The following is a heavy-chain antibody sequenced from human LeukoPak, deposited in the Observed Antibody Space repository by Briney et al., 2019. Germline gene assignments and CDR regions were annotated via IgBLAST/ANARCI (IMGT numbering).Heavy chain of an antibody. J-gene: IGHJ4*02. Sequence: PGGSLRLSCEASGFVFNTYVMHWVRQAPGKGLEWVTVISYDGSKKYYADSVKGRFTISRDNSKNTLYLQMNSLTTEDTAVYYCARGGRFLETRIFDYWGQGTLVTVSS. CDR3: ARGGRFLETRIFDY. V-gene: IGHV3-30-3*01. D-gene: IGHD3-3*01. CDR2: ISYDGSKK. CDR1: GFVFNTYV.